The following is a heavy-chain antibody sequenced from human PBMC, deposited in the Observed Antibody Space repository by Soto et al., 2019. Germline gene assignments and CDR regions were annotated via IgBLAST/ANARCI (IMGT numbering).Heavy chain of an antibody. CDR1: GFTFSSYD. J-gene: IGHJ6*02. CDR3: ARDRVYYDSSGSYYYYYGMDV. V-gene: IGHV3-13*01. Sequence: GGSLRLSCAASGFTFSSYDMHWVRQATGKGLEWVSAIGTAGDTYYPGSVKGRFTISRENAKNSLYLQMNSLRAEDTAVYYCARDRVYYDSSGSYYYYYGMDVWGQGTTVTVSS. D-gene: IGHD3-22*01. CDR2: IGTAGDT.